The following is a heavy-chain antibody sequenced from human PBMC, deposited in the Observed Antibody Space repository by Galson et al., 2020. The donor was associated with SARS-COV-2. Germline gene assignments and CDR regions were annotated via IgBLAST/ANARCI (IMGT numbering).Heavy chain of an antibody. Sequence: GGSLRLSCAASGFTFSSYVMSWVRQAPRQGLEWVSGISGTGGSTNYADSVKGRFTISRDNSKSTMYLQMNSLRAEDTAVYYCAKGGKMTFGGVIVGGYFDLWGRGTLVTVSS. J-gene: IGHJ2*01. V-gene: IGHV3-23*01. CDR3: AKGGKMTFGGVIVGGYFDL. CDR1: GFTFSSYV. CDR2: ISGTGGST. D-gene: IGHD3-16*02.